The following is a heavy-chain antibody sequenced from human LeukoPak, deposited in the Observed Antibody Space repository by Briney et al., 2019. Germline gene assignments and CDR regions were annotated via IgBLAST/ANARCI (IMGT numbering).Heavy chain of an antibody. J-gene: IGHJ5*02. CDR3: ARELNRDGSDP. Sequence: GALVKVSCKASGYIFTSYDINWVRQATGQGPEWMGWMNPNSGKKGYAQKFQGRVTMTRNTSISTAYMELSSLRSEDTAVYYCARELNRDGSDPWGQGTLVTVSS. V-gene: IGHV1-8*01. D-gene: IGHD1-14*01. CDR2: MNPNSGKK. CDR1: GYIFTSYD.